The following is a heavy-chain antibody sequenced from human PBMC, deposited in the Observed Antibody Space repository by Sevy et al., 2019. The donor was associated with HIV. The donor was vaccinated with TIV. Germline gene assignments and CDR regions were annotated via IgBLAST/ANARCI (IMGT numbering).Heavy chain of an antibody. D-gene: IGHD3-10*01. CDR3: SRSVFGSGTYLNDY. V-gene: IGHV1-2*02. CDR1: GYSFTGYY. CDR2: VNPKGGGT. J-gene: IGHJ4*02. Sequence: ASVKVSCKASGYSFTGYYIHWVRQAPGQGLEWMGWVNPKGGGTNYALKFQGRVTMTRDTSISTAYMDLTRLRSDDTAVYYCSRSVFGSGTYLNDYWGQGTLVTVSS.